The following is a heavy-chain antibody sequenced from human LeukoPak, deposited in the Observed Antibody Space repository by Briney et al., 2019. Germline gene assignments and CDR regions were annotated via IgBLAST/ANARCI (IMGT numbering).Heavy chain of an antibody. CDR1: GLTISQYW. D-gene: IGHD3-10*01. J-gene: IGHJ6*03. CDR2: IKHDGSENQDGSEK. V-gene: IGHV3-7*01. CDR3: ARSGRGVDSFCFYMDV. Sequence: GGSLRLSCAASGLTISQYWMSWVRQTPGKGLEWVANIKHDGSENQDGSEKNYVDSVKGRFTISRDNAKNSLYLQMNSLRAEDTAVYYCARSGRGVDSFCFYMDVWGKGTTVTVSS.